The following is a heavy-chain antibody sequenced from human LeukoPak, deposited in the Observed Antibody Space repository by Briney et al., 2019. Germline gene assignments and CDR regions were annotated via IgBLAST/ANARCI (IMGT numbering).Heavy chain of an antibody. CDR2: IYYSGST. Sequence: SETLSLTCTVSGGSISTYYWSWIRQPPGKGLEWIGHIYYSGSTNYNPSLKSRVTMSVDTSKNQFSLKLSSVTAADTAVCYCARGGGGYAFDYWGQGTLVTVSS. CDR1: GGSISTYY. V-gene: IGHV4-59*01. J-gene: IGHJ4*02. CDR3: ARGGGGYAFDY. D-gene: IGHD5-12*01.